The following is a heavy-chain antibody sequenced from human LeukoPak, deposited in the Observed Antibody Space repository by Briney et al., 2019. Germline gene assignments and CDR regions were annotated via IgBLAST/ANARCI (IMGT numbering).Heavy chain of an antibody. V-gene: IGHV4-39*01. Sequence: KPSETLSLTCTVSGGSISSSSYYWGWIRQPPGKGLEWIGSIYYSGTTYYNPSLKSRVTISVDTSNNQFSLKLSSVTAADTAMYYCARQFSVPRPVDHWGQGTLVTVSS. D-gene: IGHD3-10*01. CDR2: IYYSGTT. CDR1: GGSISSSSYY. J-gene: IGHJ4*02. CDR3: ARQFSVPRPVDH.